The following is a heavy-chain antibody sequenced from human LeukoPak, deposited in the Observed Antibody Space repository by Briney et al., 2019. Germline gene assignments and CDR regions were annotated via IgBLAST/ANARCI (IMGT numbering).Heavy chain of an antibody. CDR3: ARDRKNYVLRYFDWLGHLGY. CDR2: IIPIFGTA. J-gene: IGHJ4*02. V-gene: IGHV1-69*06. Sequence: ASVKVSCKASGGTFSSYAISWVRQAPGQGLEWMGGIIPIFGTANYAQKFQGRVTITADRSTSTAYMELSSLRSEDTAVYYCARDRKNYVLRYFDWLGHLGYWGQGTLVTVSS. CDR1: GGTFSSYA. D-gene: IGHD3-9*01.